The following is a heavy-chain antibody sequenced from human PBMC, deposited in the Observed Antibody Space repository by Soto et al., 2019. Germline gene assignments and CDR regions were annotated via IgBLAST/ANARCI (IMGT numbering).Heavy chain of an antibody. D-gene: IGHD6-13*01. J-gene: IGHJ5*02. CDR1: GGSISSSRSY. Sequence: QLQLQESGPGLVKPSETLSLTCNVSGGSISSSRSYWAWFRQPPGKELEWIANIFYAGNTYYNPYLKSLVTVSVDTSKNQFSPKLDSVTAADTAVYYCARQAAAPGIDLWFDPWGQGTLVTVSS. CDR2: IFYAGNT. V-gene: IGHV4-39*01. CDR3: ARQAAAPGIDLWFDP.